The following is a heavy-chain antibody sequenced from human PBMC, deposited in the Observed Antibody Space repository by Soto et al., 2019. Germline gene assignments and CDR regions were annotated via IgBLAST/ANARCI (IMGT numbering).Heavy chain of an antibody. V-gene: IGHV4-34*01. CDR1: GGSFSGYY. J-gene: IGHJ6*02. Sequence: SETLSLTCAVYGGSFSGYYWSWIRQPPGKGLEWIGEINHSGSTNYNPSLKSRVTISVDTSKNQFSLKLSSVTAADTAVYYCARISVATHDMYYYGKAVWGQGTTVTVSS. CDR2: INHSGST. CDR3: ARISVATHDMYYYGKAV. D-gene: IGHD5-12*01.